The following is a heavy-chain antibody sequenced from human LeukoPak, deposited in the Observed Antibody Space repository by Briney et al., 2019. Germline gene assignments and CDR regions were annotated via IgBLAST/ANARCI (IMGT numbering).Heavy chain of an antibody. D-gene: IGHD3-16*01. V-gene: IGHV3-15*01. CDR2: IKPKTDDGTT. CDR1: GFIFSKAW. CDR3: TSALNLVLAELLGY. Sequence: PGGSLRLSCAASGFIFSKAWMACVRQAPGRGLEWVGHIKPKTDDGTTDYAAPVKGRFTISRDDSKSTLYLQMNSLNTEDTAVYFCTSALNLVLAELLGYWGQGTLVTVSS. J-gene: IGHJ4*02.